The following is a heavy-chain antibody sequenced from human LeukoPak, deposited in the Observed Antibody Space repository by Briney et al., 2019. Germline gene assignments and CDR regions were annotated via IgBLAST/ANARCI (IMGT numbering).Heavy chain of an antibody. J-gene: IGHJ5*02. V-gene: IGHV4-4*09. CDR1: GGSISDYY. D-gene: IGHD2-2*02. CDR3: AKWGPSAIGKYNWFDP. Sequence: PSETPSLTCTVSGGSISDYYWSWIRQSPETGLEWIGYIYTSGSTDYNPSLKSRVIISVDTSKNQFSLRLSSVTAADTAVYYCAKWGPSAIGKYNWFDPWGQGILVTVSS. CDR2: IYTSGST.